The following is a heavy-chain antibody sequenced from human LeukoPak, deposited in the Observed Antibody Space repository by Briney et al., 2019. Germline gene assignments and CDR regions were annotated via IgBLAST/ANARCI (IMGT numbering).Heavy chain of an antibody. Sequence: ASVKVSCKASGYIFTDYYMHWVRQAPGQGLEWMGIINPSGGSTSYAQKFQGRVTMSRDTSTSAVYMELSSLRSEDTAVYYCARVPPGGRGMDVWGQGTTVTVSS. CDR2: INPSGGST. V-gene: IGHV1-46*01. J-gene: IGHJ6*02. CDR3: ARVPPGGRGMDV. D-gene: IGHD1-14*01. CDR1: GYIFTDYY.